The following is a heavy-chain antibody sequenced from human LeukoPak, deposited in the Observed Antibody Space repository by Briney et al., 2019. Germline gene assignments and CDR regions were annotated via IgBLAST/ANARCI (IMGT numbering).Heavy chain of an antibody. CDR2: IYYSGST. D-gene: IGHD1-26*01. J-gene: IGHJ4*02. CDR3: AKSGGYGLIDY. CDR1: GGSFSGYY. Sequence: NPSETLSLTCAVYGGSFSGYYWGWIRQPPGKGLEWIGNIYYSGSTYYNASLQSRVTISIDTSKNQFSLRLNSVTAADTAMYYCAKSGGYGLIDYWGQGTLVTVSS. V-gene: IGHV4-34*01.